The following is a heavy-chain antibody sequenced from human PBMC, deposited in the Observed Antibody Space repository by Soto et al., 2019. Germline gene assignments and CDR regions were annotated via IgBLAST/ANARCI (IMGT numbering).Heavy chain of an antibody. V-gene: IGHV3-9*01. D-gene: IGHD4-17*01. CDR2: ISWNSGSI. Sequence: GGSLRLSCAASGFTFDDYAMHWVRQAPGKGLEWVSGISWNSGSIGYADSVKGRFTISRDNAKNSLYLQMNSLRAEDTALYYCAKDTRGDYYGDYEYHDAFDIWGQGTMVTVSS. CDR1: GFTFDDYA. CDR3: AKDTRGDYYGDYEYHDAFDI. J-gene: IGHJ3*02.